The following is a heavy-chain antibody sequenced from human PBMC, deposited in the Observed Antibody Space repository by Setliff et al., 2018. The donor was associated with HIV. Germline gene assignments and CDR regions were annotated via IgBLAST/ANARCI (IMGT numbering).Heavy chain of an antibody. D-gene: IGHD3-10*01. CDR2: IYYVGWS. Sequence: ETLSLTCTSSGDSISGYYWSWIRQPAGKGLQWIGRIYYVGWSKYNPSLEDRVTMSVDTSNNQFSLSLTSVTAADTAVYYCVRSIHGGGSEPFDTWGQGILVTVSS. J-gene: IGHJ5*02. CDR3: VRSIHGGGSEPFDT. V-gene: IGHV4-4*07. CDR1: GDSISGYY.